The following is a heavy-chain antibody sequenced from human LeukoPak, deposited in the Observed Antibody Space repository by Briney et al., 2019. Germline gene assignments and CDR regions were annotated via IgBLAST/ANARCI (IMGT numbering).Heavy chain of an antibody. CDR1: GFTFSSYG. CDR2: IRYDGSNK. D-gene: IGHD5-18*01. CDR3: GKEMTSMVTVEH. J-gene: IGHJ4*02. V-gene: IGHV3-30*02. Sequence: GGSLRLSCAASGFTFSSYGMHWVRQAPGKGLEWVAFIRYDGSNKYYADSVKGRFTISRDNSQNTLYLYMNSLRADDTAVYYCGKEMTSMVTVEHWGQGTLVTVSS.